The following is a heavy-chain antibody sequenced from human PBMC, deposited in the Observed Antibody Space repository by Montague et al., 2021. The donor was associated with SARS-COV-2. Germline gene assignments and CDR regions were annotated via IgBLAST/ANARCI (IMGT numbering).Heavy chain of an antibody. J-gene: IGHJ4*02. V-gene: IGHV3-30-3*01. Sequence: SLRLSCAASGFTFSSYAMHWVRQAPGKGLEWVAVISYDVSNKYYADSVKGRFTISRDNAKNSLYLQMNSLRAEDTAVYYCAREITMIVVPDYWGQGTLVTVSS. CDR3: AREITMIVVPDY. CDR1: GFTFSSYA. D-gene: IGHD3-22*01. CDR2: ISYDVSNK.